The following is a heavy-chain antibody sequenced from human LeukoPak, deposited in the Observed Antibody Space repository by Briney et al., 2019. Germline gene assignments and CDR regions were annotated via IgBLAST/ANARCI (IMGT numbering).Heavy chain of an antibody. Sequence: ASVKVSCKASGGTFSSYAISWVRQAPGQGLEWMGGIIPIFGTANHAQKFQGRVTITADESTSTAYMELSSLRSEDTAVYYCADVSSGYYYARYWGQGTLVTVSS. CDR1: GGTFSSYA. CDR3: ADVSSGYYYARY. D-gene: IGHD3-22*01. CDR2: IIPIFGTA. V-gene: IGHV1-69*13. J-gene: IGHJ4*02.